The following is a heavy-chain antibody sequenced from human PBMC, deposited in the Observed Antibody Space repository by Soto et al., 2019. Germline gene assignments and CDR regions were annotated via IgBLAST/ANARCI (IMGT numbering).Heavy chain of an antibody. Sequence: QMQLVQSGPEVKKPGTSVRVSCKASGFDFGSFGMQWVRQAHGQGLEWIGWIVVGNCNTNYAQKFQGRVSNTRYMSTRTTYMDLYSMRSEDKAVYFWSTDRPDMAIGWPAWGKWTSVTVSS. CDR1: GFDFGSFG. D-gene: IGHD2-15*01. V-gene: IGHV1-58*02. CDR3: STDRPDMAIGWPA. J-gene: IGHJ6*04. CDR2: IVVGNCNT.